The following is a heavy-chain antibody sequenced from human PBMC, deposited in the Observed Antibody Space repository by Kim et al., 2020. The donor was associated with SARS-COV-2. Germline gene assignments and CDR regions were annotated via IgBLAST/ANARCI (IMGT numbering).Heavy chain of an antibody. D-gene: IGHD1-26*01. V-gene: IGHV1-46*01. Sequence: ASVKVSCKASGYTFTSYYMHWVRQAPGQGLEWMGIINPSGGSTSYAQKFQGRVTMTRDTSTSTVYMELSSLRSEDTAVYYCARDGGLSGSYPYFDYWGQGTLVTVSS. CDR2: INPSGGST. CDR3: ARDGGLSGSYPYFDY. CDR1: GYTFTSYY. J-gene: IGHJ4*02.